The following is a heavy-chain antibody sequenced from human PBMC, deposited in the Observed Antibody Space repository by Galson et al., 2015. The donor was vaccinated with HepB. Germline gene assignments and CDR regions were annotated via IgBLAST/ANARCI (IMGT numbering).Heavy chain of an antibody. CDR2: IIPMFDRR. CDR1: GFSSYA. CDR3: ARGTPFSNFDY. Sequence: SVKVSCKASGFSSYAIDWVRQAPGQGLEWVGGIIPMFDRRDYSQNFQGRVTVTADESTTTVFMELSSLRSEDTAVYYCARGTPFSNFDYWGQGSLVIVSS. V-gene: IGHV1-69*13. J-gene: IGHJ4*02. D-gene: IGHD4-11*01.